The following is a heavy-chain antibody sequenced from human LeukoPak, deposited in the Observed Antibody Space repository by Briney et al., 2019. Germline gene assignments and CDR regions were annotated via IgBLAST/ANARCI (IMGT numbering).Heavy chain of an antibody. V-gene: IGHV3-48*04. J-gene: IGHJ4*02. CDR2: ISSTGTNI. CDR1: GFTFSNYN. D-gene: IGHD1-26*01. CDR3: ARDPPYSGHYFDY. Sequence: GGSLRLSCAASGFTFSNYNMNWVRQAPGKGLEWLSYISSTGTNIYYADSVKGRFTISRDNAMNSLYLQMNSLGAEDTALYYCARDPPYSGHYFDYWGQGTLVTVAS.